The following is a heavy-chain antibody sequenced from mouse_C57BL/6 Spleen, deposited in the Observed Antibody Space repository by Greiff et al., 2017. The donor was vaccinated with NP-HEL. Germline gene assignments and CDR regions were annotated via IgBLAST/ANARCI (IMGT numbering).Heavy chain of an antibody. CDR2: ISSGSSTI. Sequence: EVQGVESGGGLVKPGGSLKLSCAASGFTFSDYRMHWVRQAPEKGLEWVAYISSGSSTIYYADTVKGRFTISRDNAKNTLFLQMTSLRSEDTAMYYCARWGSRYFDVWGTGTTVTVSS. D-gene: IGHD1-1*01. V-gene: IGHV5-17*01. J-gene: IGHJ1*03. CDR1: GFTFSDYR. CDR3: ARWGSRYFDV.